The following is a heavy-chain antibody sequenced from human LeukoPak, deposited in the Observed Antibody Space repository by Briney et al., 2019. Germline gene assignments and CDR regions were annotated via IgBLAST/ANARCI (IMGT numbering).Heavy chain of an antibody. V-gene: IGHV4-59*01. Sequence: SETLSLTCTVSGGSISSYYWSWIRQPPGKGLEWIGYIYYSGSTNYNPSLKRRVTISVDTSKNQFSLKLSSVTAADTAVYYCARDRYDSSGFGYYYYMDVWGKGTTVSVSS. CDR1: GGSISSYY. J-gene: IGHJ6*03. D-gene: IGHD3-22*01. CDR3: ARDRYDSSGFGYYYYMDV. CDR2: IYYSGST.